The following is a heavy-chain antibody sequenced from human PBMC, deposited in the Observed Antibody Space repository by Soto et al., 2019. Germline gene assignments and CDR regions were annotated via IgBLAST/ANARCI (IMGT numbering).Heavy chain of an antibody. CDR1: GYTFSNYD. V-gene: IGHV1-8*01. CDR3: AKVSRKGSAIDFDY. J-gene: IGHJ4*02. Sequence: QVQLVQSGAELKKPGASVKVSCKASGYTFSNYDMNWVRQATGQGPGWIGWVNPNNGDTGYAQKFQGRVTLTTDISTTTAYMEVTSLRSEDTAIFYCAKVSRKGSAIDFDYWGQGTLITVSS. D-gene: IGHD3-10*01. CDR2: VNPNNGDT.